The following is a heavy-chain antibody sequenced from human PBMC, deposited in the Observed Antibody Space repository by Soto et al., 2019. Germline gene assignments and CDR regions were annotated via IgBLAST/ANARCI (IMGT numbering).Heavy chain of an antibody. V-gene: IGHV1-69*06. CDR1: GGTFSSYA. Sequence: QVQLVQSGAEVKKPGSSVKVSCKASGGTFSSYAISWVRQAPGQGLEWMGGIIPIFGTANYAQKFQGRVTITADKSTNTAYMELSSLRSEDTAVYYCARETNILTGYSIFDYWGQGTLVTVCS. D-gene: IGHD3-9*01. CDR3: ARETNILTGYSIFDY. CDR2: IIPIFGTA. J-gene: IGHJ4*02.